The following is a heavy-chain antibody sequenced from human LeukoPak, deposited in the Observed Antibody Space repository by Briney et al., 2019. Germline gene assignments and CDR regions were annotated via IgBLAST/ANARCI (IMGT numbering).Heavy chain of an antibody. CDR2: INYSGSA. CDR1: GGSLSSYY. V-gene: IGHV4-59*08. J-gene: IGHJ3*02. Sequence: SETLSLTCTVSGGSLSSYYFSWIRQSPGKGLEWIAYINYSGSASYNPSLKCRVTMSVDTSKQFSLSLSSVTAADTAVYYCARHNYDDYVFDIWGQGTKVTVSS. CDR3: ARHNYDDYVFDI. D-gene: IGHD4-17*01.